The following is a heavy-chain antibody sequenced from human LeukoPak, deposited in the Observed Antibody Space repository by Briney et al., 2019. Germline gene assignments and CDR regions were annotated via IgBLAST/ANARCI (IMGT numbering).Heavy chain of an antibody. CDR2: IWYDGSHR. CDR1: GFTFSSHG. Sequence: PGRSLRLSCVASGFTFSSHGMHWVRQAPGKGLERVAVIWYDGSHRYYPDSVKGRFTISRDNSKNTLFLQMDSLRVDDTAVYYCVRDNAAADGALDYWGQGSLVTVSS. CDR3: VRDNAAADGALDY. V-gene: IGHV3-33*01. D-gene: IGHD5-24*01. J-gene: IGHJ4*02.